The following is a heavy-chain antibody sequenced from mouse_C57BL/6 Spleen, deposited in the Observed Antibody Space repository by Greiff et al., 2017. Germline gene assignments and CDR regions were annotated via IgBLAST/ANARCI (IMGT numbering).Heavy chain of an antibody. V-gene: IGHV1-85*01. CDR1: GYTFPSYD. Sequence: QVQLKQSGPELVKPGASVKLSCKASGYTFPSYDINWVKQRPGQGLEWVGWNYPSDGSTKYHEKFKGKATLTVETSSRAAYMERRSLTSEDSAVYFCARWGTRDWYFDVWGTGTTVTVSS. CDR2: NYPSDGST. J-gene: IGHJ1*03. CDR3: ARWGTRDWYFDV.